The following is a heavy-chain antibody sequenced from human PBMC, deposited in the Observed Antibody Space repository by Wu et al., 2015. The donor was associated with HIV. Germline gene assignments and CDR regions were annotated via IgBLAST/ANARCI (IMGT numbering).Heavy chain of an antibody. CDR3: ATGNYDILTGYYQPPDY. V-gene: IGHV1-18*01. Sequence: QVQLVQSGAEVKKPGASVKVSCKASGYTFTSYGISWVRQAPGQGLEWMGWISAYNGNTNYAQKLQGRVTMTTDTSTSTAYMELRSLRSDDTAVYYCATGNYDILTGYYQPPDYWGQGTLVTVSS. CDR1: GYTFTSYG. CDR2: ISAYNGNT. D-gene: IGHD3-9*01. J-gene: IGHJ4*02.